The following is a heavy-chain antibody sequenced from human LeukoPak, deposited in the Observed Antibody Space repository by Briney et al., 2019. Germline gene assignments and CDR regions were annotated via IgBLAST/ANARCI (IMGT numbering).Heavy chain of an antibody. CDR3: AKEPFDY. CDR2: ISYDGSNK. CDR1: GFTFSSYG. Sequence: QPGRSLRLSCAASGFTFSSYGMHWVRQAPGKGLEWVAVISYDGSNKYYADSVKGRFTISRDNSKNTLYLQMNSLRAEDTAVYYCAKEPFDYWGQGTLVTVSS. V-gene: IGHV3-30*18. J-gene: IGHJ4*02.